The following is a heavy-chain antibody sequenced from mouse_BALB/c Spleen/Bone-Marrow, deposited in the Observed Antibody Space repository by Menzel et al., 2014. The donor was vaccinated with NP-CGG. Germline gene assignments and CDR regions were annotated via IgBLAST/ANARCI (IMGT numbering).Heavy chain of an antibody. J-gene: IGHJ2*01. Sequence: EVQLVESGGGLVQPGGSLKLSCAASGFTFSSYGMSWVRQTPDKRLELVATINTNGGNTHYPDSVKGRFTISRDNAKNTLYLQMSSLKSEDTAMYYCARGLDYWGQGTTLTVSS. V-gene: IGHV5-6-3*01. CDR3: ARGLDY. CDR1: GFTFSSYG. CDR2: INTNGGNT.